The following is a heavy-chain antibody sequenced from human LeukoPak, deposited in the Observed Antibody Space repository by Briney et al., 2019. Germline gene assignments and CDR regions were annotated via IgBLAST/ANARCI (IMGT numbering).Heavy chain of an antibody. V-gene: IGHV4-34*01. J-gene: IGHJ4*02. Sequence: SETLSLTCAVYGGSFSGYYWSWIRQPPGKGLEWMGEINHSGSTNYNPPLKSRVTISVDTSKNQFSLKLSSVTAADTAVYYCARKAVLTGYYTRYYFDYWGQGTLVTVSS. CDR2: INHSGST. CDR3: ARKAVLTGYYTRYYFDY. D-gene: IGHD3-9*01. CDR1: GGSFSGYY.